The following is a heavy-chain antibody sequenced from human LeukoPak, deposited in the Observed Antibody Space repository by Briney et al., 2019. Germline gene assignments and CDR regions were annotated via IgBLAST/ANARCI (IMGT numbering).Heavy chain of an antibody. CDR3: AKDGNYGELDY. Sequence: GGSLGLSCAASGFTFSSYGMHWVRQAPGKGLEWVAVISYDGSNKYYAGSVKGRFTISRDNSKNTLYLQMNSLRAEDTAVYYCAKDGNYGELDYWGLGTLVTVSS. CDR1: GFTFSSYG. J-gene: IGHJ4*02. CDR2: ISYDGSNK. V-gene: IGHV3-30*18. D-gene: IGHD4-17*01.